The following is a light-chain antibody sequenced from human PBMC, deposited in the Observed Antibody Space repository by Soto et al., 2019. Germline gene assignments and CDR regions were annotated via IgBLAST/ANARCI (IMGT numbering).Light chain of an antibody. J-gene: IGLJ3*02. CDR2: SNN. CDR1: SSNIGSNT. Sequence: QAVVTQPPSASGTPGQRVTISCSGSSSNIGSNTVNWYQQLPGTAPKLLIYSNNQRPSGVPDRFSGSKSGTSASLAISGLQSEYEADYYCAAWDDSLNGWVFRGGTKLTVL. V-gene: IGLV1-44*01. CDR3: AAWDDSLNGWV.